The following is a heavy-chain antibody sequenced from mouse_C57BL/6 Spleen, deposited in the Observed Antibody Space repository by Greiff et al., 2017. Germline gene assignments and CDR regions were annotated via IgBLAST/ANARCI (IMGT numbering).Heavy chain of an antibody. J-gene: IGHJ2*01. D-gene: IGHD2-2*01. CDR2: INPNNGGT. CDR3: ARGGGYDGGYYFDY. Sequence: EVQLQQSGPELVKPGASVKMSCKASGYTFTDYNMHWVKQSHGKSLEWIGYINPNNGGTSYNQKFKGKATLTVNKSSSTAYMELRSLTSEDSAVYYCARGGGYDGGYYFDYWGQGTTLTVSS. V-gene: IGHV1-22*01. CDR1: GYTFTDYN.